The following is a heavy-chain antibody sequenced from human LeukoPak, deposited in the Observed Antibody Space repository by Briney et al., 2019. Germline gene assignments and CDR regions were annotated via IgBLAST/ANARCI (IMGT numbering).Heavy chain of an antibody. CDR3: ARRYLRGDSSFDL. Sequence: SETLSLTCTVSGDSISNYYWSWIRQPPGQGLEWIAYIHNNGRTKFNPSLKSRVTFSLDTSKNQFSLTLRSVTAADTAVYYCARRYLRGDSSFDLWGQGTMVTVSS. V-gene: IGHV4-59*08. D-gene: IGHD2-21*02. CDR2: IHNNGRT. J-gene: IGHJ3*01. CDR1: GDSISNYY.